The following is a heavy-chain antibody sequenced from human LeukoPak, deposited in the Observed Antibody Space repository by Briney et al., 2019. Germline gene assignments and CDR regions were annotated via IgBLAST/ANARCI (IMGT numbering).Heavy chain of an antibody. J-gene: IGHJ4*02. CDR2: IWYDGSNK. CDR1: GFTFSSYG. CDR3: AREYPPRYYYDSSGYLDY. V-gene: IGHV3-33*01. D-gene: IGHD3-22*01. Sequence: GRSLRLSCAASGFTFSSYGMHCVRQAPGKGLEWVADIWYDGSNKYYADSVKGRFTISRDNSKNTLYLQMNSLRAEDTAVYYCAREYPPRYYYDSSGYLDYWGQGTLVTVSS.